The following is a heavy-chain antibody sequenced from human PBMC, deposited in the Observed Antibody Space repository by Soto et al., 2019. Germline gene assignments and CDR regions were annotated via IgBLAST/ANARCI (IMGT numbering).Heavy chain of an antibody. CDR2: INPNSGGT. V-gene: IGHV1-2*04. CDR3: ARAGGSSWLSYYYGMDV. J-gene: IGHJ6*02. Sequence: ASVKVSCKASGYTFTGYYMHWVRQAPGQGFEWMGWINPNSGGTNYAQKFQGWVTMTRDTSISTAYMELSRLRSDDTAVYYCARAGGSSWLSYYYGMDVWGQGTTVTVSS. CDR1: GYTFTGYY. D-gene: IGHD6-13*01.